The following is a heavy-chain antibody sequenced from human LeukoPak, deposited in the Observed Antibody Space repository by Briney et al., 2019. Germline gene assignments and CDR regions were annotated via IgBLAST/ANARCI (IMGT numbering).Heavy chain of an antibody. CDR3: ARDIPGIAAAGDGMGV. CDR1: GFTFRSYS. D-gene: IGHD6-13*01. CDR2: ISDSSSYI. V-gene: IGHV3-21*01. Sequence: GGSLRLPCAASGFTFRSYSMNWVRQAPGKGLEWVSSISDSSSYIYYADSVKGRFTISRDNAKNSLYLQMNSLRAEDTAVYFCARDIPGIAAAGDGMGVWGQGTTVTVSS. J-gene: IGHJ6*02.